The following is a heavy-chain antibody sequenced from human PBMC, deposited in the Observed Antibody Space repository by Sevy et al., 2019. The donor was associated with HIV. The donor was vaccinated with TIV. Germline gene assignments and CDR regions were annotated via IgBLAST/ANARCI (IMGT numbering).Heavy chain of an antibody. CDR1: GFTFSSYA. CDR2: ISYDGSNK. V-gene: IGHV3-30-3*01. J-gene: IGHJ6*02. D-gene: IGHD6-13*01. CDR3: ARDYSSPYYYYYVMDV. Sequence: GGSLRLSCAASGFTFSSYAMHWVRQAPGKGLEWVAVISYDGSNKYYADSVKGRFTISRDNSKNTLYLQMNSLRAEDTAVYYCARDYSSPYYYYYVMDVWGQGTTVTVSS.